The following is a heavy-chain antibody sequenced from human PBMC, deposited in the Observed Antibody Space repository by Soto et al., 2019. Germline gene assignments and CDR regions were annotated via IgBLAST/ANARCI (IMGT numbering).Heavy chain of an antibody. D-gene: IGHD6-13*01. CDR1: GGSISSGGYY. CDR2: IYYSGST. Sequence: QVQLQELGPGLVKPSQTLSLTCTVSGGSISSGGYYWSWIRQHPGKGLEWIGYIYYSGSTYYNPSLKGRVTLSVDTSKNQFSLKLSSVTAADTAVYYCARVERFSSSWKPNWFDPWGQGTLVTVSS. V-gene: IGHV4-31*03. J-gene: IGHJ5*02. CDR3: ARVERFSSSWKPNWFDP.